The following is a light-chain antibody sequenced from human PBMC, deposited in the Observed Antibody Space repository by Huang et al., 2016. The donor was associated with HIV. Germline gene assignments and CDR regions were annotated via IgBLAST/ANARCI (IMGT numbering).Light chain of an antibody. CDR3: MQGTHWPPGT. CDR1: QSLVHSDGNTY. J-gene: IGKJ1*01. CDR2: KVS. Sequence: PVTLGQPASISCRSSQSLVHSDGNTYLNWFQQRPGQSTRRLIYKVSNRDSGVPERFRGSGSGTAFTLKISRVEAEDGGVYYCMQGTHWPPGTFGQGTKVEIK. V-gene: IGKV2-30*02.